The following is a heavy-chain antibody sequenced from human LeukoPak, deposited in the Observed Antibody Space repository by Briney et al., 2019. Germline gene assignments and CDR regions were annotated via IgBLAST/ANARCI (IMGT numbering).Heavy chain of an antibody. V-gene: IGHV3-23*01. D-gene: IGHD6-13*01. J-gene: IGHJ4*02. Sequence: GGSLRLSCAATGFTFSSYVMSWVRQAPGKGLEWVSNIGGSVGSMFYAASVKGRFAISRDNSKKTLFLQMNNLRVEDTAVYYCAKRGNSWDLFDYWGQGTLVTVSS. CDR3: AKRGNSWDLFDY. CDR1: GFTFSSYV. CDR2: IGGSVGSM.